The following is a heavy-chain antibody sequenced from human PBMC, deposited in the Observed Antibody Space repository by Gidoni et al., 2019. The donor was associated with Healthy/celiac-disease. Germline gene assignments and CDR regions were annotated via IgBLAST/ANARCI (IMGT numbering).Heavy chain of an antibody. CDR3: ARTAARHWYFDL. V-gene: IGHV4-31*03. CDR1: GGSISSGGYY. J-gene: IGHJ2*01. Sequence: QVQLQESGPGLVTPSQTLSLTCTVSGGSISSGGYYWSWIRQHPGKGLEWIGYIYYSGSTYYNPSLKSRVTISVDTSKNQFSLKLSSVTAADTAVYYCARTAARHWYFDLWGRGTLVTVSS. D-gene: IGHD6-6*01. CDR2: IYYSGST.